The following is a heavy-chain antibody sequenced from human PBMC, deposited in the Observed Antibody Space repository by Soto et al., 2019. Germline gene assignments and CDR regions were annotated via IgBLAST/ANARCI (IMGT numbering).Heavy chain of an antibody. CDR2: INTQTGAS. Sequence: QEQLVQSGAEVRKPGASVKVSCKASGYTFTDHYVHWVRQAPGQGLEWMGWINTQTGASKYLYKFQGRVTMTRDTSISTAYMELSRLRCDDTAVYYCAREFAVKTLLNSGSLHFDYWGQGTLVTVSS. CDR1: GYTFTDHY. CDR3: AREFAVKTLLNSGSLHFDY. J-gene: IGHJ4*02. V-gene: IGHV1-2*07. D-gene: IGHD1-26*01.